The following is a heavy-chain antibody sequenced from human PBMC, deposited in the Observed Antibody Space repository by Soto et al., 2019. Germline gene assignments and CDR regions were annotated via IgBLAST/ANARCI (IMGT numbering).Heavy chain of an antibody. Sequence: GGSLRLSCAASGFTFSSYWMHWVRQAPGKGLVWVSRIHRDVSSTSYADSVKGRFTISRDNAKNTLYLQMNSLRAEDTAVYYCARRFGSQYYYNYGMDVWGQGTTVTVSS. CDR1: GFTFSSYW. V-gene: IGHV3-74*01. J-gene: IGHJ6*02. CDR3: ARRFGSQYYYNYGMDV. D-gene: IGHD3-10*01. CDR2: IHRDVSST.